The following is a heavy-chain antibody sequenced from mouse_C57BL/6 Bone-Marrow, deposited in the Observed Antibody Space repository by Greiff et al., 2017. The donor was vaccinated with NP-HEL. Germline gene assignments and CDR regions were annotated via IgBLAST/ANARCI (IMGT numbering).Heavy chain of an antibody. CDR1: GYTFTSYW. J-gene: IGHJ4*01. D-gene: IGHD2-4*01. Sequence: VQLQQPGAELVKPGASVKLSCKASGYTFTSYWMHWVKQRPGQGLEWIGMIHPNSGSTNYNEKFKSKATLTVDKSSSTAYMQLSSLTSEDSAVYYCALIYYDYHYYAMDYWGQGTSVTVSS. CDR2: IHPNSGST. CDR3: ALIYYDYHYYAMDY. V-gene: IGHV1-64*01.